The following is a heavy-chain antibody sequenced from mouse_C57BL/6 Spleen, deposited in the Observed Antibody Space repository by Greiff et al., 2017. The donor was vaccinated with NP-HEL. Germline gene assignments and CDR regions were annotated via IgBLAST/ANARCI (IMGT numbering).Heavy chain of an antibody. V-gene: IGHV1-69*01. CDR1: GYTFTSYW. Sequence: VQLQQPGAELVMPGASVKLSCKASGYTFTSYWMHWVKQRPGQGLEWIVEIDPSDSYTNYNQKFKGKSTLTVDKSSSTAYMQLSSLTSEDSAVYYCARWDSNYAMDYWGQGTSVTVSS. D-gene: IGHD2-5*01. J-gene: IGHJ4*01. CDR2: IDPSDSYT. CDR3: ARWDSNYAMDY.